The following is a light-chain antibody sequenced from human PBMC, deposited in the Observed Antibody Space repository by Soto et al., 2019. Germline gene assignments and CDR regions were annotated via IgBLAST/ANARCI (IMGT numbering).Light chain of an antibody. V-gene: IGKV1-39*01. CDR3: QQSYSSPPT. Sequence: DIQMTQSPSSLSASVEDRVIITCRASQSISNHLNWYQQKPGKAPKLLIFAASSLQSGVPSRFSGSRSGPDLTLTISSLQPEDFATYYCQQSYSSPPTCGQGTKVDIK. CDR2: AAS. J-gene: IGKJ1*01. CDR1: QSISNH.